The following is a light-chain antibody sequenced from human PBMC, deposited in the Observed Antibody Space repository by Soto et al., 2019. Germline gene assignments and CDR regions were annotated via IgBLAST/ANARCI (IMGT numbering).Light chain of an antibody. Sequence: RQSPAPMSVSPGESATLSCRASQNLRSSLAWYQQKPGQAPRLLIYGASTRATGIPDRFSGSGSGTDFTLTISRLEPEDFAVYYFQQYGSSPPITFGQGTRLEIK. J-gene: IGKJ5*01. V-gene: IGKV3-20*01. CDR2: GAS. CDR3: QQYGSSPPIT. CDR1: QNLRSS.